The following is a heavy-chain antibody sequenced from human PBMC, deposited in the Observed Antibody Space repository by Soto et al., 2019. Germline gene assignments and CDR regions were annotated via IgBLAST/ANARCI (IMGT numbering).Heavy chain of an antibody. CDR2: IFSNDEK. CDR3: ARNMWHIVVVTAIGYFDY. Sequence: SGPTLVNPTETLTLTCTVSGFSLSNARMGVSWIRQPPGKALEWLAHIFSNDEKSYSTSLKSRLTISKDTSKSQVVLTMTNMDPVDTATYYCARNMWHIVVVTAIGYFDYWGQGTLVTV. D-gene: IGHD2-21*02. V-gene: IGHV2-26*01. CDR1: GFSLSNARMG. J-gene: IGHJ4*02.